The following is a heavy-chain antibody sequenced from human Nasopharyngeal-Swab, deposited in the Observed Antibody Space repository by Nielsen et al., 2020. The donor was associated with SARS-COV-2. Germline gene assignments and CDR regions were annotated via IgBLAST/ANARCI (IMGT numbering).Heavy chain of an antibody. J-gene: IGHJ3*02. V-gene: IGHV3-21*01. CDR2: ISSSSSYI. D-gene: IGHD1-1*01. Sequence: GESLKISCAASGFTFSSYSMNWVRQAPGKGLELVSSISSSSSYIYYADSVKGRFTISRDNAKNSLYLQMNSLRAEDTAVYYCARDWQLERDPDAFDIWGQGTMVTVSS. CDR3: ARDWQLERDPDAFDI. CDR1: GFTFSSYS.